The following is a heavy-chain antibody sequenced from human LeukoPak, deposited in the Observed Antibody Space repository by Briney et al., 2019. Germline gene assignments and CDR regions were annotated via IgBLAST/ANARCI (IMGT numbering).Heavy chain of an antibody. CDR3: AKDLGYSSGWDL. CDR2: IRYDGSNK. V-gene: IGHV3-30*02. J-gene: IGHJ5*02. D-gene: IGHD6-19*01. Sequence: AGGSLRLSCAASGFTFSSYGMHWVRQAPGKGLGWVAFIRYDGSNKYYADSVKGRFTISRDNSKNTLYLQMNSLRAEDTAVYYCAKDLGYSSGWDLWGQGTLVTVSS. CDR1: GFTFSSYG.